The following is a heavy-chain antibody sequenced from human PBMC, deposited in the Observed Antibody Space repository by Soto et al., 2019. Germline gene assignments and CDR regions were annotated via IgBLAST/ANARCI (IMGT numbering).Heavy chain of an antibody. Sequence: SETLSLTCTVSGGSISSYYWSWIRQPPGKGLEWIGYIYYSGSTNYNPSLKSRVTISVDTSKNQFSLKLSSVTAADTAVYYRARSVDYYESSGYSGFDPWGQGTLVTVSS. CDR1: GGSISSYY. D-gene: IGHD3-22*01. CDR2: IYYSGST. CDR3: ARSVDYYESSGYSGFDP. V-gene: IGHV4-59*08. J-gene: IGHJ5*02.